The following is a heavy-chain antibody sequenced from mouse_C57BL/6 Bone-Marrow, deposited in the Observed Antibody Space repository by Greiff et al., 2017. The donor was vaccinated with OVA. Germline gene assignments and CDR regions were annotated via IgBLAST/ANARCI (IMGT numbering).Heavy chain of an antibody. CDR2: INPSTGGT. CDR3: ARWGITTVVPWYFDV. Sequence: EVQLQQSGPELVKPGASVKISCKASGYSFTGYYMNWVKQSPEKSLEWIGEINPSTGGTTYNQKFKAKATLTVDKSSSTAYMQLKSLTSEDSAVYYCARWGITTVVPWYFDVWGTGTTVTVSS. CDR1: GYSFTGYY. V-gene: IGHV1-42*01. J-gene: IGHJ1*03. D-gene: IGHD1-1*01.